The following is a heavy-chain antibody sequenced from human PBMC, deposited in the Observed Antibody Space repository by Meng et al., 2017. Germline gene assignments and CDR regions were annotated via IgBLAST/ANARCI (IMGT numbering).Heavy chain of an antibody. J-gene: IGHJ4*02. CDR2: IYSGGST. D-gene: IGHD1-26*01. CDR1: GFTCSSYG. Sequence: VQLVGSGGGVVQPGRSLRFSCAASGFTCSSYGMHWVRQAPGKGLEWVSVIYSGGSTYYAGSVKGRFTISRDNSKNTLYLQMNSLRAEDTAVYYCARGGSYYSYWGQGTLVTVSS. V-gene: IGHV3-NL1*01. CDR3: ARGGSYYSY.